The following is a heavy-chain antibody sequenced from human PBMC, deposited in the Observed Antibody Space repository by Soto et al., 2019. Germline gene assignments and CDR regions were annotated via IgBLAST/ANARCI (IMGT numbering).Heavy chain of an antibody. J-gene: IGHJ5*02. CDR2: IYYSGST. V-gene: IGHV4-30-4*01. CDR1: GGSISSGDYY. CDR3: VRRRPDPYYYDTSGHYYVA. Sequence: SETLSLTXTVSGGSISSGDYYWTWIRQPPGKGLEWIGYIYYSGSTYCNPSLKSRVTISVDTSKNQFSLKLSSVTAADSAVYYCVRRRPDPYYYDTSGHYYVAWGQGTLVTVSS. D-gene: IGHD3-22*01.